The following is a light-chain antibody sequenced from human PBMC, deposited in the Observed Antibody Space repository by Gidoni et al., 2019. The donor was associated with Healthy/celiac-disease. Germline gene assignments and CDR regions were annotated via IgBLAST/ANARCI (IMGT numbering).Light chain of an antibody. CDR2: SNN. V-gene: IGLV1-47*02. CDR3: AAWDDSLSGVV. J-gene: IGLJ2*01. Sequence: QSVLTQPPSASGTPGQRVTISCSGSSPNIGSNYVYWYQQLPGTAPKLPIYSNNQRPSGFPDRFSGSKSGTSASLAISGLRSEDEADYYCAAWDDSLSGVVFGGGTKLTVL. CDR1: SPNIGSNY.